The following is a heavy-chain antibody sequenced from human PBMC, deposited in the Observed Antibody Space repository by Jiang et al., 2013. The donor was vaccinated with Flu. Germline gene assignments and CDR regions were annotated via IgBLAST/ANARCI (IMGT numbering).Heavy chain of an antibody. CDR3: SXGGLEMSDY. D-gene: IGHD5-24*01. V-gene: IGHV3-74*01. Sequence: TVSRDNAKNTLYLQMNSLRAEDTAVYYCSXGGLEMSDYWGQGTLVTVSS. J-gene: IGHJ4*02.